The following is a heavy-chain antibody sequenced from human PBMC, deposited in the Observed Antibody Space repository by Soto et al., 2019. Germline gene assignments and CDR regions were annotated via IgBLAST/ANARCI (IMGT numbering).Heavy chain of an antibody. CDR2: ISGSGGST. D-gene: IGHD2-2*01. CDR1: GFTFSNYA. CDR3: AKDRGQLLLPHLFFDY. V-gene: IGHV3-23*01. Sequence: GGSLRLSCAASGFTFSNYAMSWVRQAPGKGLEWVSAISGSGGSTYYADSVKGRFTISRDNSKNTRYLQMNSMRAEDTAVYYCAKDRGQLLLPHLFFDYWGQGTLVTVSS. J-gene: IGHJ4*02.